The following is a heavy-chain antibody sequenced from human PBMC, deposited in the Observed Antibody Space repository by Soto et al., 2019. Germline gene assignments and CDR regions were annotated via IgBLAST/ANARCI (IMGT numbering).Heavy chain of an antibody. CDR2: IIPIFGTA. Sequence: QVQLVQSGAEVKKPGSSVKVSCKASGGTFSSYSINWVRQAPGQGLEWMGEIIPIFGTATYGQKFQGRVTITADESTSTAYMELSSLRSEDTAVYYCARDGGRHSGGIDYWGQGTLVTVSS. CDR3: ARDGGRHSGGIDY. CDR1: GGTFSSYS. V-gene: IGHV1-69*01. D-gene: IGHD1-26*01. J-gene: IGHJ4*02.